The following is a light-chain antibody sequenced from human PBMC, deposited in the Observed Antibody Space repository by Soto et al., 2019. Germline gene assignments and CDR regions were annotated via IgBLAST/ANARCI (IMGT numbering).Light chain of an antibody. Sequence: DIQMTQSPSSVSASVGDRVTITCRASQVIDNWLAWYQQKPGKAPKVLIYSTSSLQSGVPSRFSGSRSGTDFTLTISSLQPEDFATYYCKQSKSFPRAVGGGTKVDIK. CDR3: KQSKSFPRA. J-gene: IGKJ4*01. V-gene: IGKV1-12*01. CDR2: STS. CDR1: QVIDNW.